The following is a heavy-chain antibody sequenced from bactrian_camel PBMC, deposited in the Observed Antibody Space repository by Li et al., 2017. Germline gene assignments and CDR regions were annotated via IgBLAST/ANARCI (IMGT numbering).Heavy chain of an antibody. D-gene: IGHD3*01. V-gene: IGHV3S53*01. CDR1: GYSYQVNY. Sequence: HVQLVESGGGSVEAGGSLRLSCAHSGYSYQVNYMGWFRQAPGNDCELVSTLSSDGSTSYADSVKGRFTISHDNAKNTVHLRLSSLKTEDMAVYYCARSIDGDYWTWDYWGQGTQVTVS. CDR3: ARSIDGDYWTWDY. CDR2: LSSDGST. J-gene: IGHJ4*01.